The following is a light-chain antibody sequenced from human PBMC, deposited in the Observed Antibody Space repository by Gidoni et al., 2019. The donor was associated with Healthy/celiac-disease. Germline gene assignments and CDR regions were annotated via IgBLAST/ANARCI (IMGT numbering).Light chain of an antibody. J-gene: IGLJ3*02. V-gene: IGLV1-36*01. CDR1: SSNIGNNA. CDR2: YDD. Sequence: QSVLTQPPPVSGAPRQRVTISCSGSSSNIGNNAVNWYQQLPGKAPKLLIYYDDLLPSGVSDRFSGSKSGTSASLAISGLQSEDEADYYCAAWDDSLNGWVFGGGTKLTVL. CDR3: AAWDDSLNGWV.